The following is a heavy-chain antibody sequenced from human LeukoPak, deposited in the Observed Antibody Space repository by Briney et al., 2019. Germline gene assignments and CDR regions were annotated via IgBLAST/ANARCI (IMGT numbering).Heavy chain of an antibody. D-gene: IGHD3-9*01. J-gene: IGHJ4*02. CDR2: ISGDGSNT. CDR3: ARANYHNN. Sequence: GGSLRLSCVASGLSYNTYWMHWLRQAPGKGLVWVSRISGDGSNTTYADSVKGRFTISRDNAKNTVYLQMNSLRAEDTAVYYCARANYHNNWGQGTLVTVSS. V-gene: IGHV3-74*01. CDR1: GLSYNTYW.